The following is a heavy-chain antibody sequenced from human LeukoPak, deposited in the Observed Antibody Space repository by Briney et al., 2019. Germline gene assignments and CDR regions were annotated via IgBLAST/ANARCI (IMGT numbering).Heavy chain of an antibody. CDR3: ARTPNYYDSSGYSY. V-gene: IGHV3-66*01. CDR1: GFTVSSNY. D-gene: IGHD3-22*01. J-gene: IGHJ4*02. CDR2: IYSGGST. Sequence: GGSLRLSFAASGFTVSSNYMSWVRQAPGKGLEWVLVIYSGGSTYYADSGKGRFTISRDNSKNTLYLQMNSLRPEDTGVYYCARTPNYYDSSGYSYWGQGTLVTVSS.